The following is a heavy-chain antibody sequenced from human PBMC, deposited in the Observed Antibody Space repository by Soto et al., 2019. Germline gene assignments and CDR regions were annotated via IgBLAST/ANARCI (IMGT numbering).Heavy chain of an antibody. J-gene: IGHJ4*02. V-gene: IGHV3-7*01. Sequence: GGSLRLSCAASGFTFSNFWMSWARQAPGKGLEWVANIKGDGSVTQYVASVEGRFTISRDNAKNSLYLQMNSLRAEDTAVYYCARDSAPRDIVVVVAATPSDYWGQGALVTVSS. CDR2: IKGDGSVT. D-gene: IGHD2-15*01. CDR3: ARDSAPRDIVVVVAATPSDY. CDR1: GFTFSNFW.